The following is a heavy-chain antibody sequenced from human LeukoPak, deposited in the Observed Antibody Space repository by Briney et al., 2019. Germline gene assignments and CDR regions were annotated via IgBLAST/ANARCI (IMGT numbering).Heavy chain of an antibody. CDR1: GGSISSSSYY. CDR3: ARINYYDSSGYYRSGDYYYGMDV. D-gene: IGHD3-22*01. CDR2: IYFSGST. J-gene: IGHJ6*02. V-gene: IGHV4-39*07. Sequence: PSETLSLTCTVSGGSISSSSYYWGWIRQPPGKGLEWIGSIYFSGSTYYNPSLKSRVTISVDTSKTQFSLKLSSVTAADTAVYYCARINYYDSSGYYRSGDYYYGMDVWGQGTTVTVSS.